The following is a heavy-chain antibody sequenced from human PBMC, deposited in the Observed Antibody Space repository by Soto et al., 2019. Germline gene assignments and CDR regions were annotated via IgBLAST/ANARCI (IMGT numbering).Heavy chain of an antibody. V-gene: IGHV4-4*02. CDR3: ARAGWVDSSGYGPQYGMDS. CDR2: IYHSGST. CDR1: GGSISSSHW. Sequence: XETLLLTCSVAGGSISSSHWWSWVRQPPVKGLEWIGEIYHSGSTNYNPSLKSRVTISVDKSKNQFSLKLSSVTAADTAVYYCARAGWVDSSGYGPQYGMDSWGQGTTVTVSS. J-gene: IGHJ6*02. D-gene: IGHD6-19*01.